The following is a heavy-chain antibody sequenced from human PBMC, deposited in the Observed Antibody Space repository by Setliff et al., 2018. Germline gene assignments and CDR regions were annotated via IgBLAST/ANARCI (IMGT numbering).Heavy chain of an antibody. Sequence: ASVKVSCKASGCTFTNYGIAWVRQAPGQGLEWMGWISVHSGNTFYAPKFQGRVTMTTDTSTDTAYLDLRSLRSDDTAVYYCSRWVRYCTTTTCQTLSGGEHWGPGTLVTVSS. V-gene: IGHV1-18*01. J-gene: IGHJ1*01. CDR2: ISVHSGNT. CDR3: SRWVRYCTTTTCQTLSGGEH. CDR1: GCTFTNYG. D-gene: IGHD2-8*01.